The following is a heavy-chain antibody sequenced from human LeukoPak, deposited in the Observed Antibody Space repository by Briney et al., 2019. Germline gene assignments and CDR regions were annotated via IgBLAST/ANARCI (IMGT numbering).Heavy chain of an antibody. V-gene: IGHV1-18*01. CDR3: ASPYHCSGGSCYSGSGAFDI. J-gene: IGHJ3*02. Sequence: ASVKVSCKASGYTFTSYGISWVRQAPGQGLEWMGWISAYNGNTNYAQKLQGRVTMTTDTSTSTAYMELRSLRSDDTAVYYCASPYHCSGGSCYSGSGAFDIWGQGTMVTVSS. CDR2: ISAYNGNT. D-gene: IGHD2-15*01. CDR1: GYTFTSYG.